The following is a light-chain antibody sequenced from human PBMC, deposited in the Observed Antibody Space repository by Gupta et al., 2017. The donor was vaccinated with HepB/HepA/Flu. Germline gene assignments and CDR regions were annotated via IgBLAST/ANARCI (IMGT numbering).Light chain of an antibody. J-gene: IGKJ1*01. CDR3: QKYNNAPWT. V-gene: IGKV1-27*01. CDR1: PGISNY. Sequence: DVQMTQSPSSLSASVGDRVTITCRQSPGISNYLAWYQQKPGKVPILLIYAASTLQSAVPSRFSGSGSGTDFTLTISSLQPEDVATYYCQKYNNAPWTFGQGTKVEIK. CDR2: AAS.